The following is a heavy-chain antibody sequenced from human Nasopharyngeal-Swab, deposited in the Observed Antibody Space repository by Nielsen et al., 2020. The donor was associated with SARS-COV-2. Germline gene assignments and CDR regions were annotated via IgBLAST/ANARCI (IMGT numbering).Heavy chain of an antibody. CDR1: GGSISSSSYY. Sequence: SETLSLTCTVSGGSISSSSYYWGWIRQPPGKGLEWIGSIYYSGRTSYNPSLKSRSTISVDTTKNQFSLMRSSETAADTAVYYCARLAIIGAWFFDYWGQGTLVTVSS. V-gene: IGHV4-39*01. CDR2: IYYSGRT. D-gene: IGHD1-26*01. J-gene: IGHJ4*02. CDR3: ARLAIIGAWFFDY.